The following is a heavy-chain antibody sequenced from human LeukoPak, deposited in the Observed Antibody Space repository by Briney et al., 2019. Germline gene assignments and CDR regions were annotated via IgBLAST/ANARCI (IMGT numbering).Heavy chain of an antibody. CDR1: RYTLTELS. D-gene: IGHD5-18*01. Sequence: EASVKVSCKVSRYTLTELSMQWVRQAPGKGLEWRGGFDPEDGETIYAQKFQGRVTMTEDTSTDTAYMELRSLRSEDTAVYYCATVGYSYGYFFDYYGQGTLVTVSS. CDR3: ATVGYSYGYFFDY. CDR2: FDPEDGET. V-gene: IGHV1-24*01. J-gene: IGHJ4*02.